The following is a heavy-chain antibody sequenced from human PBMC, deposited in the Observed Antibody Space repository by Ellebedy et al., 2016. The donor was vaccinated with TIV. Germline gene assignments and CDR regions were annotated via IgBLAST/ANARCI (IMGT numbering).Heavy chain of an antibody. V-gene: IGHV3-30*03. CDR2: IASDGGAT. Sequence: PGGSLRLSCAASGFTFSLYSMNWVRQAPGKGLEWIGVIASDGGATVYADFVRGRFTLSRDNSRNTVYLQMNSLSPDDTAVYYCTREARWGNWYFDLWGRGTLVAVST. CDR1: GFTFSLYS. D-gene: IGHD4-23*01. CDR3: TREARWGNWYFDL. J-gene: IGHJ2*01.